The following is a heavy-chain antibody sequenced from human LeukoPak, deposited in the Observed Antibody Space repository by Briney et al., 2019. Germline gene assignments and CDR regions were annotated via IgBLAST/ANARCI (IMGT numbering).Heavy chain of an antibody. Sequence: ASVKVSCKASGYTFTSYGISWVRLAPGQGLEWMGWISAYNGNTNYAQKLQGRVTMTTDTSTSTAYMELRSLRSDDTAVYYCARDLELKTTFDYWGQGTLVTVSS. CDR3: ARDLELKTTFDY. CDR2: ISAYNGNT. D-gene: IGHD1-7*01. CDR1: GYTFTSYG. V-gene: IGHV1-18*01. J-gene: IGHJ4*02.